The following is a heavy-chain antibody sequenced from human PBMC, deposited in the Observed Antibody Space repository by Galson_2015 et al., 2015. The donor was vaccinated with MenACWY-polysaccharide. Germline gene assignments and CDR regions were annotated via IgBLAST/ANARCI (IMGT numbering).Heavy chain of an antibody. J-gene: IGHJ4*02. V-gene: IGHV3-7*01. CDR1: GFSFSTYW. Sequence: SLRLSCAASGFSFSTYWMSWVRQAPGKGLEWVANINQGGTEERYVDSVKGRFTISRDNAQNSVYLQMNGLRAEDTAVYYCARPSSGGSYYNDWGQGTLVPVSS. CDR2: INQGGTEE. D-gene: IGHD2-15*01. CDR3: ARPSSGGSYYND.